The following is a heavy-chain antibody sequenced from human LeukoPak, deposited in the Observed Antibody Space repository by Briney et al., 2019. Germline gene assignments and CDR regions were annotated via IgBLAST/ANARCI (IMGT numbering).Heavy chain of an antibody. CDR3: AKALEESMIVVVIKGDAFDI. J-gene: IGHJ3*02. V-gene: IGHV3-23*01. D-gene: IGHD3-22*01. CDR2: ISGSGGST. CDR1: GFTFSSYA. Sequence: GGSLRLSCAASGFTFSSYAMSWVRQAPGKGLEWVSAISGSGGSTYYADSVKGRSTISRDNSKNTLYLQMNSLRAEDTAVYYCAKALEESMIVVVIKGDAFDIWGQGTMVTVSS.